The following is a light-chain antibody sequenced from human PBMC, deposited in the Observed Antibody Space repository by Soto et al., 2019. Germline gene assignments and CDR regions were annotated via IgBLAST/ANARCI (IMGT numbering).Light chain of an antibody. J-gene: IGKJ3*01. CDR1: QGISSY. V-gene: IGKV1-8*01. CDR3: HQYYSYPRFT. CDR2: AAS. Sequence: AIRMTQSPSSLSASTGERVTITCRASQGISSYLAWYQQKQGKAPKLLIYAASTLQCGVRSRFCGSGSGTDFSLSISCLQSEDFATHDCHQYYSYPRFTFGPGTKVDIK.